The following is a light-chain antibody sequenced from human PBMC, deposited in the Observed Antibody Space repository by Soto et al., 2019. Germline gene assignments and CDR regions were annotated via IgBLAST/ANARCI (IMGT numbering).Light chain of an antibody. Sequence: QSVLSQPPSVSGSPGQSGTICCTRRSSEVGADNYVAWYQQHPGKAPIIMLYAVTKRPSGVPDRFSGSKSGNTASLPISGLPAEDEADYYCCSNAGNVEVFGTGTKVTVL. J-gene: IGLJ1*01. CDR3: CSNAGNVEV. CDR2: AVT. CDR1: SSEVGADNY. V-gene: IGLV2-11*02.